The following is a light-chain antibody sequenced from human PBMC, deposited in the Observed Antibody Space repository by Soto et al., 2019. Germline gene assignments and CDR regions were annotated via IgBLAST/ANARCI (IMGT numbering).Light chain of an antibody. CDR1: QSLVYSDGDTY. Sequence: DVVMTQSPLSLPVTLGQPASISCRSSQSLVYSDGDTYLHWFQQRPGKSPRRLIHKVSIRDSGVPARFSGSGSGTDFTLKISRVEPEDVGVYYCMQHTHWPWTFGQGTKV. J-gene: IGKJ1*01. V-gene: IGKV2-30*01. CDR2: KVS. CDR3: MQHTHWPWT.